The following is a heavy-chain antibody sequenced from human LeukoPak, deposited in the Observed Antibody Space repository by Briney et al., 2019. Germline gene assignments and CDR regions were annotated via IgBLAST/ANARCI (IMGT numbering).Heavy chain of an antibody. V-gene: IGHV1-46*01. CDR2: INPSGGST. J-gene: IGHJ4*02. D-gene: IGHD3-10*01. Sequence: GASVKVSCKASGYTFTGYYMHWVRQAPGQGLEWMGIINPSGGSTSYAQKFQGRVTMTRDMSTSTVYMELSSLRSDDTAVYYCARDRGPYYGSGSYYSVYWGQGTLVTVSS. CDR3: ARDRGPYYGSGSYYSVY. CDR1: GYTFTGYY.